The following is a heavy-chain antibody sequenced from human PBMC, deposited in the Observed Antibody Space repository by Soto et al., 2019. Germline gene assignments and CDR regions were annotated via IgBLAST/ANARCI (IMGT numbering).Heavy chain of an antibody. CDR3: ASSKRAAAGLYYYGMDV. CDR1: GGSISSGGYY. CDR2: IYYSGST. D-gene: IGHD6-13*01. V-gene: IGHV4-31*03. J-gene: IGHJ6*02. Sequence: SETLSLTCTVSGGSISSGGYYWSWIRQHPGKGLEWIGYIYYSGSTYYNPSLKSRVTISVDTSKNQFSLKLSSLTAADTAVYYCASSKRAAAGLYYYGMDVWGRGTTVTVSS.